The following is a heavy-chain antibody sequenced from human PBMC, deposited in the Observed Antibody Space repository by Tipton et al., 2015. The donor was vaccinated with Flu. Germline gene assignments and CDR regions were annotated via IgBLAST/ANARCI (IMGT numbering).Heavy chain of an antibody. CDR2: INPKSGET. D-gene: IGHD1-1*01. Sequence: QVQLVQSEAEVKRPGASVKVSCRASGYTFMDYYVHWVRQAPGQGLEWMGWINPKSGETRYAQTFQGRVTMTRYTSINTAYLDLSRLGPDDTAVYYCTGEGCDSSNCNTCAVDSWGQGTLVTVS. J-gene: IGHJ4*02. CDR1: GYTFMDYY. CDR3: TGEGCDSSNCNTCAVDS. V-gene: IGHV1-2*02.